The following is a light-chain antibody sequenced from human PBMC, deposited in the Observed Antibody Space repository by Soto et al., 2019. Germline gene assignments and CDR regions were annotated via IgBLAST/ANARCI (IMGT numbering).Light chain of an antibody. CDR3: QQYERYPPS. Sequence: DIQMTQSPSSLSASVGDRVTIGCRASRNINTYLAWFQQKPGKAPKSLIYAATNLQGGVPSRFSGTGSGTEFSLTISSLLPEDVATYYCQQYERYPPSFGGGTKLDI. CDR1: RNINTY. J-gene: IGKJ4*01. CDR2: AAT. V-gene: IGKV1-16*01.